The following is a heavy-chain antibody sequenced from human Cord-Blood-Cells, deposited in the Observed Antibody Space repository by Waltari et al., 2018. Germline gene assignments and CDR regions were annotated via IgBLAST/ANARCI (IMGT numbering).Heavy chain of an antibody. CDR1: GYSISSGYY. D-gene: IGHD5-12*01. V-gene: IGHV4-38-2*01. J-gene: IGHJ4*02. Sequence: QVQLQESGPGLVKPSETLSLTCAVSGYSISSGYYWGWIRQPPGKGLEWIGSIYHSGSTYYNPSLKSRVTIAVDTSKNQFSLKLSSVTAADTAVYYCATLTQGLRLRAYYFDYWGQGTLVTVSS. CDR2: IYHSGST. CDR3: ATLTQGLRLRAYYFDY.